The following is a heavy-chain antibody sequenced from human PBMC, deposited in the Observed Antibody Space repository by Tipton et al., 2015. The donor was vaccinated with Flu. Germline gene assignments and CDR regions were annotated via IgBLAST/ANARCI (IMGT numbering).Heavy chain of an antibody. CDR1: GASISSGGYH. J-gene: IGHJ5*02. Sequence: TLSLTCTVSGASISSGGYHWAWIRQPPGKGLEWIATMHVGGRTYYDPSLRSRVSISGDTSKNQFSLRLDSVTAADTAVYYCARQALVMDLATFKWFDPWGQGTLVTVS. CDR3: ARQALVMDLATFKWFDP. V-gene: IGHV4-39*01. D-gene: IGHD5-12*01. CDR2: MHVGGRT.